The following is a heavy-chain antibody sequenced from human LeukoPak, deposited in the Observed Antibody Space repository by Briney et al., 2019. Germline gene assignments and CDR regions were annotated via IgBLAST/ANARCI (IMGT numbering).Heavy chain of an antibody. V-gene: IGHV1-69*13. D-gene: IGHD4-23*01. CDR3: ARSGDPSLTTVVTNWFDP. CDR2: IIPIFGTA. J-gene: IGHJ5*02. CDR1: GGTFSSYA. Sequence: SVKVSCTASGGTFSSYAISWVRQAPGQGLEWMGGIIPIFGTANYAQKFQGRVTITADESTSTAYMELSSLRSEDTAVYYCARSGDPSLTTVVTNWFDPWGQGTLVTVSS.